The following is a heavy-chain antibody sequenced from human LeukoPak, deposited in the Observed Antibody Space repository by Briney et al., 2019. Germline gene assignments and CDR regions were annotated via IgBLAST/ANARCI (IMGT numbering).Heavy chain of an antibody. CDR1: GDSISSSTYY. CDR3: ARQWLVRGKLDYFDH. D-gene: IGHD6-19*01. Sequence: SETLSLTCTVSGDSISSSTYYWAWIRQPPGKGLEWIGNIYYSGNTYYNPSLKSQVTISVDRSKNQFSLKLTSVTAADTAVYYCARQWLVRGKLDYFDHWGQGALVTVSS. CDR2: IYYSGNT. J-gene: IGHJ4*02. V-gene: IGHV4-39*01.